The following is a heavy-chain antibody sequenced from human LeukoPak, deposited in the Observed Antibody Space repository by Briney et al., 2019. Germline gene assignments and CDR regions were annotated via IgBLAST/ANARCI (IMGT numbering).Heavy chain of an antibody. V-gene: IGHV3-21*01. CDR3: ARGSPYDFHLYYYYMDV. D-gene: IGHD3-3*01. CDR2: ISSSSSYI. Sequence: GGSLRLSCAASGFTIMNSAMNWVRQAPGKGLEWVSSISSSSSYIYYADSVKGRFTISRDNAKNSLYLQMNSLRAEDTAVYYCARGSPYDFHLYYYYMDVWGKGTTVTVSS. CDR1: GFTIMNSA. J-gene: IGHJ6*03.